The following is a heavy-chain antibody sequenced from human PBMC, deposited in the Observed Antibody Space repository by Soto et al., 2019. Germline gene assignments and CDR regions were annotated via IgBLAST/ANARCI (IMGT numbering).Heavy chain of an antibody. D-gene: IGHD3-16*02. CDR1: GGTFSSYA. CDR3: ARDNQGGDYVWGSYLTLYYYYYGMDV. CDR2: IIPIFGTA. J-gene: IGHJ6*02. Sequence: QVQLVQSGAEVKKPGSSVKVSCKASGGTFSSYAISWVRQAPGQGLEWMGGIIPIFGTANYAQKFQGRVTITADESTSTAYMELRSLRSEDTAVYYCARDNQGGDYVWGSYLTLYYYYYGMDVWGQGTTVTVSS. V-gene: IGHV1-69*12.